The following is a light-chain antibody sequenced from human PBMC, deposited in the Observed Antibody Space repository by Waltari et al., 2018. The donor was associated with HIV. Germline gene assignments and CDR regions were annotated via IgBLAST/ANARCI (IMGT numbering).Light chain of an antibody. CDR1: QSVLYSSNNKNY. J-gene: IGKJ2*01. V-gene: IGKV4-1*01. CDR2: WAS. CDR3: QQYYSTPYT. Sequence: DLVMTQSPDSLAVSLGETATINCKSSQSVLYSSNNKNYLAWYQQKPGQPPKLLIYWASARESGVPDRFSGSGSGTDFTLTISSLQAEDVAVYYCQQYYSTPYTFGQGTKLEIK.